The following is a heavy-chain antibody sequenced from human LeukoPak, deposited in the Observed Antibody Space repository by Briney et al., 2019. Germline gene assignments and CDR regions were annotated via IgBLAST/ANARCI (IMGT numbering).Heavy chain of an antibody. CDR2: IRSKAYGGTT. J-gene: IGHJ5*02. V-gene: IGHV3-49*04. D-gene: IGHD3-3*01. Sequence: GGSLRLSCTASGFTFGDYAMSWVRQAPGKGLEWVGFIRSKAYGGTTEYAASVKGRFTISRDDSKSIAYLQMNSLKTEDTAVYYCTRGHPTYYDFWSGYWGMGNWFDPWGQGTLVTVSS. CDR1: GFTFGDYA. CDR3: TRGHPTYYDFWSGYWGMGNWFDP.